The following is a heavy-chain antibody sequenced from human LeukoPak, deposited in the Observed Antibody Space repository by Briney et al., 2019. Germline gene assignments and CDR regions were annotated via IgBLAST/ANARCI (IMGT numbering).Heavy chain of an antibody. CDR3: ARDLSGSYFYFDY. V-gene: IGHV3-53*01. CDR2: IYSGGST. D-gene: IGHD1-26*01. J-gene: IGHJ4*02. Sequence: GGSLRLSCAASGFTVSSNYMSWVRQAPGKGLEWVSVIYSGGSTYYADSVKGRFTISRDNSKNALYLQMNSLRAEDTAVYYCARDLSGSYFYFDYWGQGTLVTVSS. CDR1: GFTVSSNY.